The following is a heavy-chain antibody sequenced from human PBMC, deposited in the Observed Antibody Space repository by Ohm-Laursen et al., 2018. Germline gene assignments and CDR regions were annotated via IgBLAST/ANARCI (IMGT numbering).Heavy chain of an antibody. CDR1: GFTLSSYA. CDR3: APMSGGNYYEAFGY. Sequence: GSLRLSCSASGFTLSSYAMSWVRQAPGKGLEWVSAISGSGGSTYYADSVKGRFTISRDNSKNTLYLQMNSLRAEDTAVYYCAPMSGGNYYEAFGYWGQGTLVTVSS. D-gene: IGHD1-26*01. V-gene: IGHV3-23*01. CDR2: ISGSGGST. J-gene: IGHJ4*02.